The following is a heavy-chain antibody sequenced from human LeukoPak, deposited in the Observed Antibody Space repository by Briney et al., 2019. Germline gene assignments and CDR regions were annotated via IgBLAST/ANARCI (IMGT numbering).Heavy chain of an antibody. J-gene: IGHJ6*03. CDR2: ISSSSSYI. D-gene: IGHD3-3*01. V-gene: IGHV3-21*04. Sequence: GGSLRLSCAASGFTFSSYAMSWVRQAPGKGLEWVSAISSSSSYIYYADSVKGRFTISRDNAKNSLYLQMNSLRAEDTAVYYCARVPIRYDSTAPPDYYYYMDVWGKGTTVTVSS. CDR3: ARVPIRYDSTAPPDYYYYMDV. CDR1: GFTFSSYA.